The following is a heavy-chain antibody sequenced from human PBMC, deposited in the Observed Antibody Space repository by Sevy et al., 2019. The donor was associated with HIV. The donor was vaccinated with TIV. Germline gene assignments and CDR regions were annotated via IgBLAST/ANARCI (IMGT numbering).Heavy chain of an antibody. J-gene: IGHJ4*02. V-gene: IGHV3-48*03. D-gene: IGHD1-26*01. CDR2: ISSSGSTI. CDR1: GFTFSSYE. CDR3: ARAGLTLVGYSGSYLDY. Sequence: GGSLRLSCAASGFTFSSYEMNWVRQAPGKGLEGVSYISSSGSTIYYADSVKGRFTISRDNAKNSLYLQMNSLRAEDTAVYYCARAGLTLVGYSGSYLDYWGQGTLVTVSS.